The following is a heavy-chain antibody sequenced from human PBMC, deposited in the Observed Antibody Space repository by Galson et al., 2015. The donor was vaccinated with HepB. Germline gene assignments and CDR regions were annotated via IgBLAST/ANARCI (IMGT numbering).Heavy chain of an antibody. CDR1: GFTFSGSA. D-gene: IGHD3-10*01. CDR3: ARRTSLGLEF. Sequence: SLRLSCAASGFTFSGSAIHWVRQASGRGLEWVGHVKSKGDNYATAYAASVRGRFTISRADSKSAAYLQMNSLKVEDTAVYYCARRTSLGLEFWGRGTLVTVSS. V-gene: IGHV3-73*01. CDR2: VKSKGDNYAT. J-gene: IGHJ4*02.